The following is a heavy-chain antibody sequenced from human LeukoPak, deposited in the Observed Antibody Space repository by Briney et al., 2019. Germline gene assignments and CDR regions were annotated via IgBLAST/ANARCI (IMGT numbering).Heavy chain of an antibody. V-gene: IGHV4-59*12. CDR2: IYYSGST. Sequence: SETLSLTCTVSGGSISSYYWSWIRQPPGKGLEWIGYIYYSGSTNYNPSLKGRVTISVDTSKNQFSLKLSSVTAADTAVYYCASAPVAGLADYWGQGTLVTVSS. J-gene: IGHJ4*02. D-gene: IGHD6-19*01. CDR1: GGSISSYY. CDR3: ASAPVAGLADY.